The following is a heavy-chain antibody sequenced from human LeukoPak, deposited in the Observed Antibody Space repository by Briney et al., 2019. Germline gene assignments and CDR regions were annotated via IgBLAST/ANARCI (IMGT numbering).Heavy chain of an antibody. J-gene: IGHJ4*02. Sequence: PSETLSLTCTVSGGSISSHYWSWIRQPPGKGLEWIGYIYYSGSTNYNPSLKSRVTISVDTSKNQFSLKLSSVTAADTAVYYCARVMATAERFFDYWGQGTLGTVSS. D-gene: IGHD5-24*01. V-gene: IGHV4-59*08. CDR1: GGSISSHY. CDR2: IYYSGST. CDR3: ARVMATAERFFDY.